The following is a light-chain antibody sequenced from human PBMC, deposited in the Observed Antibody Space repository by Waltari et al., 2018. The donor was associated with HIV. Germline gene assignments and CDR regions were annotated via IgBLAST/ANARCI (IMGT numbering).Light chain of an antibody. CDR3: QQYDAYPYT. CDR1: QNIKNW. CDR2: KAS. V-gene: IGKV1-5*03. Sequence: DIQMTQSPSTLSASVGDRVTITCRASQNIKNWLAWHRQKPGKPPIVLIFKASKLESGVPSRFSGSGFGTEFTLTISSLQPDDLATYYCQQYDAYPYTFGQGTNLEIK. J-gene: IGKJ2*01.